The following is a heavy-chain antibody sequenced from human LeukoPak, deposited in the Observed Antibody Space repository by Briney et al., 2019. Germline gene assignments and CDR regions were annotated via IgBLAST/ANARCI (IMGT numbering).Heavy chain of an antibody. CDR2: ISAINANT. J-gene: IGHJ4*02. CDR3: ARDRGAGWFVY. D-gene: IGHD6-19*01. CDR1: GYTFTNYD. Sequence: GASVKVSCKASGYTFTNYDITWVRQAPGQGLEWMGWISAINANTNYAQKLQGRVTMTTDTSTSTAYMEMRSLRSDDTAVYYCARDRGAGWFVYWGQGTQVTVSS. V-gene: IGHV1-18*01.